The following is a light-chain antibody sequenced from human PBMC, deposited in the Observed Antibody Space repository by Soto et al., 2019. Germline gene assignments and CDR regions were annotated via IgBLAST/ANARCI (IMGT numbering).Light chain of an antibody. CDR1: QSVSRRL. CDR2: GAS. J-gene: IGKJ5*01. Sequence: EIVLTQSPGTLSLSPGGRATLSGMASQSVSRRLSWYQHRPGQSPRLLISGASMRASCVPVRFSGSGSGTDFTLTISRLEAEDFAVYYCQHYGETPITFGLGTRLDIK. V-gene: IGKV3-20*01. CDR3: QHYGETPIT.